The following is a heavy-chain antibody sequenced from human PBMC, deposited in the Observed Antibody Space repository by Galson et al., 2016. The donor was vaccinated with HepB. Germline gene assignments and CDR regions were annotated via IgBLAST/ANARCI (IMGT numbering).Heavy chain of an antibody. Sequence: QSGAEVKKPGNSLKISCESFGYSFSNYWIAWVRQMPGKGLEWMGVIDPNDSDTRYSPSFQGQVTISADKSISTAYLQWSSLKASDAAMYYCARLKDRNYYDSSGYPYWGQGSPVTVSS. J-gene: IGHJ4*02. V-gene: IGHV5-51*01. CDR3: ARLKDRNYYDSSGYPY. CDR2: IDPNDSDT. CDR1: GYSFSNYW. D-gene: IGHD3-22*01.